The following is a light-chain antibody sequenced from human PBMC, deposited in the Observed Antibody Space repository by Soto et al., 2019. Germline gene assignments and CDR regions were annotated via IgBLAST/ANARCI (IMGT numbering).Light chain of an antibody. CDR1: QSVLYSSNNKNY. CDR3: QQYYTTPRT. CDR2: WAS. V-gene: IGKV4-1*01. Sequence: LMCQSHDWLSVYMSERATIRCKSIQSVLYSSNNKNYLTWYQQKPGQPPKLLIFWASTRESGVRDRSLGSGSATDFTFTISSLQAEDVAVYYCQQYYTTPRTFGGGTKVDIK. J-gene: IGKJ4*01.